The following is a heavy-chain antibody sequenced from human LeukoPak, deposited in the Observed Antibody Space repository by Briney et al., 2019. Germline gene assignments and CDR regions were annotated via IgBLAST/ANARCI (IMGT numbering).Heavy chain of an antibody. CDR1: DGSISNYF. CDR3: ARDCSGGSCYGAFDI. D-gene: IGHD2-15*01. V-gene: IGHV4-59*12. CDR2: IYDSGST. Sequence: PSETLSLTCTVSDGSISNYFWSWIRQPPGKGLEWIGYIYDSGSTYYNPSLKSRITISVDTSENRFSLKLSSVTATDTAVYYCARDCSGGSCYGAFDIWGQGTMVTVSS. J-gene: IGHJ3*02.